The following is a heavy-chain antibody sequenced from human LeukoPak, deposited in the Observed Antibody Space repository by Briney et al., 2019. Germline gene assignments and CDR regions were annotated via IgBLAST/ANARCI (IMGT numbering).Heavy chain of an antibody. V-gene: IGHV3-11*06. CDR2: ISSSSSYT. J-gene: IGHJ4*02. D-gene: IGHD5-18*01. CDR3: AREMDTAMVTDY. CDR1: GFTFSDYY. Sequence: GGSLRLSCAAPGFTFSDYYMSWIRQAPGKGLEWVSYISSSSSYTNYADSVKGRFTISRDNAKNSLYLQMNSLRAEDTAVYYCAREMDTAMVTDYWGQGTLVTVSS.